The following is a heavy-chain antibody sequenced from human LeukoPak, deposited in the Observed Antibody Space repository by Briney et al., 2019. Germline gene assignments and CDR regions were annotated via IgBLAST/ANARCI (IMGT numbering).Heavy chain of an antibody. J-gene: IGHJ4*02. D-gene: IGHD2-15*01. V-gene: IGHV3-23*01. CDR3: AKSGVLAAIGEYFDY. CDR1: GFTFSSYA. CDR2: ISGTGGRT. Sequence: GGSLRLSCAASGFTFSSYAMSWVRQAPGKGLEWVSVISGTGGRTYYADSVKGRFTISRDNSKNTLYLQTNSLRAEDTAVYYCAKSGVLAAIGEYFDYWGQGTLVTVSS.